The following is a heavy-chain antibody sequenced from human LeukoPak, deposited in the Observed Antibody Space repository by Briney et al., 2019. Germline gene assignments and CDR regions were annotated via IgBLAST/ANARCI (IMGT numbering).Heavy chain of an antibody. CDR1: GFTVNSNY. CDR2: MYSGGST. J-gene: IGHJ4*02. CDR3: ARGGPGVFAY. D-gene: IGHD3-10*01. V-gene: IGHV3-53*01. Sequence: GGSLRLSCAASGFTVNSNYMTWVRQAPGKGLEWLSVMYSGGSTYYAASVEGRCNISRDNSKNKVYLQMNSLRAEDTAVYFCARGGPGVFAYWGQGTLVTVSS.